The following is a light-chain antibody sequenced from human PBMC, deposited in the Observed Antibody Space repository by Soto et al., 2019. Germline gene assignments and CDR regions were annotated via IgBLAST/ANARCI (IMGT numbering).Light chain of an antibody. CDR1: QGIFNY. CDR3: QHANTFPVT. J-gene: IGKJ4*01. V-gene: IGKV1-9*01. Sequence: DIQLTQAPSFLSACAGDRVTITCRASQGIFNYLAWYQQKPGKAPKLLIYSAFSLQSGVPSRFSGSGSGTDFTLTISSLQPEDFAIYYCQHANTFPVTFGGGTKVDIK. CDR2: SAF.